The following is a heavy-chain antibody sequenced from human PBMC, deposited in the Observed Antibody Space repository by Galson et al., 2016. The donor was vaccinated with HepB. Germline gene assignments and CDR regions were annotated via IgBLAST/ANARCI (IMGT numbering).Heavy chain of an antibody. Sequence: LRLSCAASGFTFSAYGMHWVRQAPGQGLEWVALISYDGKSEYYADSVKGRVTISRDNSKNTMYLQMHSLRGEDTAVYYCAKGRWDFDSWGEGTLVTVSP. J-gene: IGHJ4*02. CDR2: ISYDGKSE. V-gene: IGHV3-30*18. D-gene: IGHD5-24*01. CDR1: GFTFSAYG. CDR3: AKGRWDFDS.